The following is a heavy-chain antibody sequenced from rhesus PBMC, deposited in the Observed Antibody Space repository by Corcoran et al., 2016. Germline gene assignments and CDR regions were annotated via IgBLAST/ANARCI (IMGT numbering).Heavy chain of an antibody. J-gene: IGHJ4*01. CDR1: GYTFTDYY. CDR3: ATRGGWTYFDY. V-gene: IGHV1-111*02. CDR2: IDPEDGET. Sequence: EVQLVQSGAEMKKPGASVKISCKASGYTFTDYYLHWVRQAPGKGLEWMGRIDPEDGETIHAQKIQARVTITADSSTDTAYMELSSLRSEDTAVYYCATRGGWTYFDYWGQGVLVTVSS. D-gene: IGHD6-37*01.